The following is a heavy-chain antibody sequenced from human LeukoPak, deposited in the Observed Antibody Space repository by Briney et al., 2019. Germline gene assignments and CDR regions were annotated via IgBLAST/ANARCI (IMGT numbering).Heavy chain of an antibody. CDR1: GGSTSSYY. CDR3: ARDSYGYL. CDR2: IYYSGST. V-gene: IGHV4-59*01. D-gene: IGHD5-18*01. J-gene: IGHJ4*02. Sequence: SETLSLTCTVSGGSTSSYYWSWIRQPPGKGLEWIGYIYYSGSTNYNPSLKSRVTISVDTSKNQFSLKLSSVTAADTAVYYCARDSYGYLWGQGTLVAVSS.